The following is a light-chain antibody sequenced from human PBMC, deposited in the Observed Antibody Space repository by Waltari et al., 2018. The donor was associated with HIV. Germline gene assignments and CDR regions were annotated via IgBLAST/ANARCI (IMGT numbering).Light chain of an antibody. CDR2: YDD. CDR3: AAWDDSLHGYV. V-gene: IGLV1-36*01. Sequence: QSVLTQPPSVSAAPRQRVTISCSGSSSNIGNNAVTWYQQLPGKAPRLLIYYDDLLPSGVSARLSASKSGTSASLAISGLHSDDEADYYCAAWDDSLHGYVFGPGTKVTV. CDR1: SSNIGNNA. J-gene: IGLJ1*01.